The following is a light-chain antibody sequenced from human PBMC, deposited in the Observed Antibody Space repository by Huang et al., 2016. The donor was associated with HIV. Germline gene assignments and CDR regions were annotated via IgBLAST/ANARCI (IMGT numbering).Light chain of an antibody. V-gene: IGKV3-15*01. CDR3: QQYNNWPFT. CDR2: GAA. Sequence: ERVMTQSPVTLSVSPGEIAIFSCRASQSISSKLAWYQQKPGQAPRLLIYGAATRATGIPARFSGSGSGTEFTLTISSLQSEDFAVYYCQQYNNWPFTFGPGTRVDIK. CDR1: QSISSK. J-gene: IGKJ3*01.